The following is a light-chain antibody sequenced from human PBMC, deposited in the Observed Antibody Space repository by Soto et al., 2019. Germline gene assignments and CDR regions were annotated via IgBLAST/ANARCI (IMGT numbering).Light chain of an antibody. CDR1: QSVSGTY. V-gene: IGKV3-20*01. CDR2: GAS. J-gene: IGKJ5*01. CDR3: QQFGNSPIT. Sequence: EIVLTQSPGTLSLSPGERATLSCRASQSVSGTYFAWYQQKPGQAPRLLFSGASLMATGIPDRFSGGGSGTDFTLTISRLEPEDFAVYYCQQFGNSPITFVQGTRLEIK.